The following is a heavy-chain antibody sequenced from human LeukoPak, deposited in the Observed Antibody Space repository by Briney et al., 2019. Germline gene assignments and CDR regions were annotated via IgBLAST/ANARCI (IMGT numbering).Heavy chain of an antibody. CDR2: ISDSGGST. J-gene: IGHJ4*02. Sequence: GGSLRLSCAVSGITLSNYGMSWVRQAPGKGLEWVAGISDSGGSTNYADSVKGRFTISKDNPKNTLYLQMNSLRAEDTAVYFCAKRGVVIRVILVGFHKEAYYFESWGQGVLVTVSS. D-gene: IGHD3/OR15-3a*01. CDR3: AKRGVVIRVILVGFHKEAYYFES. CDR1: GITLSNYG. V-gene: IGHV3-23*01.